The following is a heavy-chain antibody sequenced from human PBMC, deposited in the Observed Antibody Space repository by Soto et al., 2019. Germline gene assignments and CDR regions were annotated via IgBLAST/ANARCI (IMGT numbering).Heavy chain of an antibody. J-gene: IGHJ4*02. D-gene: IGHD1-26*01. CDR3: AKEGGLVGTVMSDAFDH. Sequence: QVRLVESGGGVVHPGTSLRLSCVASGFIFSDYGMHWVRQAPGKGLEWVAVVSKDGRTEYYADSVKGRFTISRDNSMNTMDVEVDSLRDGDTALYCCAKEGGLVGTVMSDAFDHWGQGTLVTVSP. V-gene: IGHV3-30*18. CDR1: GFIFSDYG. CDR2: VSKDGRTE.